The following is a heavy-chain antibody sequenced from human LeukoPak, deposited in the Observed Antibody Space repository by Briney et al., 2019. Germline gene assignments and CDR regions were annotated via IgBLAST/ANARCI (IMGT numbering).Heavy chain of an antibody. CDR2: ISGSGGST. V-gene: IGHV3-23*01. J-gene: IGHJ4*02. D-gene: IGHD3-22*01. CDR1: GFTFSSYA. CDR3: AKLRDEIVVIYPFDY. Sequence: GSLRLSCAASGFTFSSYAMSWVRQAPGKGLEWVSAISGSGGSTYYAHSVKGRFTISRDNSRNTLYLQMNSLRAEDTAVYYCAKLRDEIVVIYPFDYWGQGTLVTVSS.